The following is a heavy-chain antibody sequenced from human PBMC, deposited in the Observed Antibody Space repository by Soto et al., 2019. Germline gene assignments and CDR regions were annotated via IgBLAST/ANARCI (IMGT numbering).Heavy chain of an antibody. J-gene: IGHJ3*02. Sequence: GESLKISCKGSGYSFTTYWLAWVRQMPGKGLEYMGIIYPGDSDSRYSPAFQGQVTISADKSINTAYLQWTSLKASDTAIYYCSRSRVSTPRLEDPFDIWGQGTRVTVSS. CDR2: IYPGDSDS. CDR1: GYSFTTYW. CDR3: SRSRVSTPRLEDPFDI. D-gene: IGHD5-12*01. V-gene: IGHV5-51*01.